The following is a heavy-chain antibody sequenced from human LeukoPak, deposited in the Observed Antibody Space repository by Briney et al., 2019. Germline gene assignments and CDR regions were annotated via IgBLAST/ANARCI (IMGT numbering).Heavy chain of an antibody. Sequence: PGGSLRLSCVSSGFTFSSYAMHWVRQAPGKGLEWVAVISYDGSNKYYADSVKGRFTISRDNSKNTLYLQMNSLRAEDTAVYYCARDSRQWLVHDAFDIWGQGTMVTVSS. J-gene: IGHJ3*02. V-gene: IGHV3-30*04. CDR2: ISYDGSNK. CDR1: GFTFSSYA. CDR3: ARDSRQWLVHDAFDI. D-gene: IGHD6-19*01.